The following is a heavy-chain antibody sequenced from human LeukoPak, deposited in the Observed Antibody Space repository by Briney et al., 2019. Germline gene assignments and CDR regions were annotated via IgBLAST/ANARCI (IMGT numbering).Heavy chain of an antibody. CDR3: AKARYSYGYGYDAFDI. V-gene: IGHV3-30*02. D-gene: IGHD5-18*01. Sequence: PGGSLRLSCAASGLTFSSYGMHWVRQAPGKGLEWVAFIRYDGSNKYYADSVKGRFTISRDNSKNTLYLQMNSLRAEDTAVYYCAKARYSYGYGYDAFDIWGQGTMVTVSS. CDR2: IRYDGSNK. J-gene: IGHJ3*02. CDR1: GLTFSSYG.